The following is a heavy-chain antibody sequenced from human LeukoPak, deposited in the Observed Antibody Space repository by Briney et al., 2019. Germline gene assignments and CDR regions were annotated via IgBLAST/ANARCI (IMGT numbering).Heavy chain of an antibody. Sequence: SVTVSCKASGGTFSSYAISWVRQAPGQGLEWMGGIIPIFGTANYAQKFQGRVTINADKSTSTAYMELSSLRSEDTAVYCCASYYGSRSTKNNGFDPWGQGTLVTVSS. CDR1: GGTFSSYA. J-gene: IGHJ5*02. CDR2: IIPIFGTA. CDR3: ASYYGSRSTKNNGFDP. D-gene: IGHD3-10*01. V-gene: IGHV1-69*06.